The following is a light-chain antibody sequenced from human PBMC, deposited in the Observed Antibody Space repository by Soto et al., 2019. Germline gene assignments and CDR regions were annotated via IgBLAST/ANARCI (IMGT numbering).Light chain of an antibody. V-gene: IGLV1-44*01. Sequence: QSVLTQPPSVSETPGQRVTISCSGSSSNIGSNTVNWYQQLPGTAPKLLIYSNNQRPSGVPDRFSGSKSGTSASLAISGLQSEDEADYYCAAWDDSLNGDVVFGGGTKLTVL. J-gene: IGLJ2*01. CDR1: SSNIGSNT. CDR2: SNN. CDR3: AAWDDSLNGDVV.